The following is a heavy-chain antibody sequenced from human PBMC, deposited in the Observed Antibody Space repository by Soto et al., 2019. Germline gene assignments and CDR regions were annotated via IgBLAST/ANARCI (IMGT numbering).Heavy chain of an antibody. D-gene: IGHD6-6*01. CDR3: AKDRGAARLDY. V-gene: IGHV3-43*01. CDR2: ISWDVGST. J-gene: IGHJ4*02. Sequence: GGSLRLSCAASGFTFDDYTMHWVRQAPGKGLEWVSLISWDVGSTYYADSVKGRFTISRDNSKNSLYLQMNSLRTEDTALYYCAKDRGAARLDYWGQGTLVTVSS. CDR1: GFTFDDYT.